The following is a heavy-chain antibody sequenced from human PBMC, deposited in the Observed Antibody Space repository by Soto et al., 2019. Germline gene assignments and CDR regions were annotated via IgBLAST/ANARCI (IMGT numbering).Heavy chain of an antibody. CDR2: IIPILGIA. V-gene: IGHV1-69*08. J-gene: IGHJ6*02. CDR3: ARDLLPMVRGVIGPYYYYGMDV. CDR1: GGTFSSYT. Sequence: QVQLVQSGAEVKKPGSSVKVSCKASGGTFSSYTISWVRQAPGQGLEWMGRIIPILGIANYAQKFQGRVTITAEKSTSTAYMELSSLRSEDTAVYVCARDLLPMVRGVIGPYYYYGMDVWGQGTTVTVSS. D-gene: IGHD3-10*01.